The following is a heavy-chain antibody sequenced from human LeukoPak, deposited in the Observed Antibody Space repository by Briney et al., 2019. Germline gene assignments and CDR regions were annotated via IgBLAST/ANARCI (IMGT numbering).Heavy chain of an antibody. D-gene: IGHD1-7*01. J-gene: IGHJ4*02. Sequence: SGGSLRLSCVASGFTFSSYSMSWVRQAPGRGLEWLSYISGSSSTIYYADSVRGRFTISRDNAKDSLYLQMNSLRDEDTAVYYCARVSGLEVRFWGQGTLVTVSS. CDR3: ARVSGLEVRF. V-gene: IGHV3-48*02. CDR1: GFTFSSYS. CDR2: ISGSSSTI.